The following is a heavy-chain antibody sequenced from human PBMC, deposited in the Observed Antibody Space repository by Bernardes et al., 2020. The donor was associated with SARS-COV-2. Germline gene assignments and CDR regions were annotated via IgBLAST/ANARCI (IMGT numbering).Heavy chain of an antibody. CDR1: GFTFSSYW. CDR3: SRDPEGYYSSPSPFDY. Sequence: GGSLRLSCAASGFTFSSYWMHWARQAPGKGLVWVSRINSDGSSTSYADSVKGRFTISRDNAKNTLYLQMNSLRAEDTAVYYCSRDPEGYYSSPSPFDYWGQGTLVTVSS. J-gene: IGHJ4*02. V-gene: IGHV3-74*01. D-gene: IGHD6-6*01. CDR2: INSDGSST.